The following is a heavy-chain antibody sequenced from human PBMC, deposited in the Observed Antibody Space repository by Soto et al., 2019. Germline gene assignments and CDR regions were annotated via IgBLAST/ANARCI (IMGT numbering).Heavy chain of an antibody. CDR2: ISYDGSNK. Sequence: QVQLVESGGGVVQPGRSLRLSCAASGFTFSSYGMHWVRQAPGKGLEWVAVISYDGSNKYYADSVKGRFTISRDNSTNTLDLQMNSLRAEDTAVYYCAKDAVAGTEDYYYGMDVWGQGTTVTVSS. V-gene: IGHV3-30*18. CDR1: GFTFSSYG. CDR3: AKDAVAGTEDYYYGMDV. J-gene: IGHJ6*02. D-gene: IGHD6-19*01.